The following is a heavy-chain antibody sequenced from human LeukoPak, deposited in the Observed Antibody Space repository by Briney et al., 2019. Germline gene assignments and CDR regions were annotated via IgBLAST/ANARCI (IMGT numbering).Heavy chain of an antibody. J-gene: IGHJ4*02. CDR1: GFTFSDAW. CDR2: IKSKADGGTI. D-gene: IGHD3-22*01. CDR3: SYYYDSSGYVDY. Sequence: GGSLRLSCAACGFTFSDAWMNWVRQAPGKGLEWVGRIKSKADGGTIDYAAPVKGRFTISRDDSKNTVYMQMNSLKTEDTAVYYCSYYYDSSGYVDYWGQGTLVTVSS. V-gene: IGHV3-15*01.